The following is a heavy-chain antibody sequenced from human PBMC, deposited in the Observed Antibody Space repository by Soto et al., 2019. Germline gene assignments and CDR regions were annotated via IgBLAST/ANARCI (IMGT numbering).Heavy chain of an antibody. J-gene: IGHJ3*01. CDR1: GDSISTYY. D-gene: IGHD2-2*01. CDR3: ARTLLPAAKGAFDF. V-gene: IGHV4-4*07. CDR2: IHTSGNT. Sequence: HVQLQESGPGLVKPSETLSLTCTVSGDSISTYYWSWIRQPAGKGLEWIGRIHTSGNTNYNPSLQSRVTMSLDASKNQFSLKLNSVTAADTAIYYCARTLLPAAKGAFDFWGQGTVVTVSS.